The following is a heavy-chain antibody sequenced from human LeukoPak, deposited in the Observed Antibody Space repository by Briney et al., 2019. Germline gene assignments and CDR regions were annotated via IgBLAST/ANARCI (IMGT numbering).Heavy chain of an antibody. CDR3: ARQKGSSSSAIDY. Sequence: KNGESLKISCKGSGYSFTSYWIGWVGQMPGKGLEWMGIIYPGDSDTRYSLSFQGQVTISADKSISTAYLQWSSLKASDTAMYYCARQKGSSSSAIDYWGQGTLVTVSS. CDR1: GYSFTSYW. D-gene: IGHD6-6*01. V-gene: IGHV5-51*01. CDR2: IYPGDSDT. J-gene: IGHJ4*02.